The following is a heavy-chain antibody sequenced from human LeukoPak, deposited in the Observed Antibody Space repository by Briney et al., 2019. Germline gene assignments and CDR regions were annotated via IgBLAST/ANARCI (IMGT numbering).Heavy chain of an antibody. D-gene: IGHD1-1*01. CDR2: ISYDATNK. V-gene: IGHV3-30*04. Sequence: PGGSLRLSCEASGFTLSSYAMHWVRQAPGKGLEWVAGISYDATNKYYAGSVSVRFIISRDSSKNTLFFQMNRLTPEDTAVYSCVRGAPSYSGTRTPKFDYWGQGTLVTVSS. J-gene: IGHJ4*02. CDR3: VRGAPSYSGTRTPKFDY. CDR1: GFTLSSYA.